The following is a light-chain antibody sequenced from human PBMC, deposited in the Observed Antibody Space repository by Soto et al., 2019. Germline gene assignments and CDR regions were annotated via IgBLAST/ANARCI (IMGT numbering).Light chain of an antibody. V-gene: IGLV2-14*01. J-gene: IGLJ1*01. CDR1: SSDVGGYNY. Sequence: QSVLTQPASVSGSPGQSITISCTGTSSDVGGYNYVSWYQQYPGNAPKLMISEVSNRPSGVSNRFSGSKSGNTASLTISGLQAEDEADYYCSSYSSSSISYVFGTGTKLTVL. CDR2: EVS. CDR3: SSYSSSSISYV.